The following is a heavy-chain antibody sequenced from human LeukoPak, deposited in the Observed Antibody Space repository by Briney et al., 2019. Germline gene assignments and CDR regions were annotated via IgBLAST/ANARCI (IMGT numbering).Heavy chain of an antibody. CDR3: ARVNCGGDCYSDRGAFDI. CDR2: IIPIFGTA. D-gene: IGHD2-21*02. V-gene: IGHV1-69*13. CDR1: GGTFSSYT. Sequence: SVKVSCKASGGTFSSYTITWVRQAPGQGLGWMGGIIPIFGTANYAQKFQGRVTITADESTSTAYMELSSVRSKDTAVYYCARVNCGGDCYSDRGAFDIWGQGTMVTVSS. J-gene: IGHJ3*02.